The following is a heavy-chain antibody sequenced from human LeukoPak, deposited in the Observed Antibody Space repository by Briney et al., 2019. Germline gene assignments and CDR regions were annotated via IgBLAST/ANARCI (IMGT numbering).Heavy chain of an antibody. Sequence: GGSLRLSCAASGFTFSNYAMSWVRQAPGKGLERVSGISGGAGTPYYADTVKSRFTISRDNSKKALYLHMSSLRAEDTVVYYCAKRRTTVITMDYFDYWGQGTLVTVSS. CDR2: ISGGAGTP. J-gene: IGHJ4*02. V-gene: IGHV3-23*01. CDR3: AKRRTTVITMDYFDY. CDR1: GFTFSNYA. D-gene: IGHD4-17*01.